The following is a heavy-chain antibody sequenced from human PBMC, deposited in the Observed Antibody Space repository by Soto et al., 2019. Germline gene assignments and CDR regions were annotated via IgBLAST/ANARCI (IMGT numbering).Heavy chain of an antibody. V-gene: IGHV3-74*01. Sequence: GESLKISCAASGFTFSSYWMHWVRQAPGKGLVWVSRINSDGSSTSYADSVKGRFTISRDNAKNTLYLQMNSLRAEDTAVYYCARDWGLTGDRVDAFDIWGQGTMVTVSS. CDR1: GFTFSSYW. J-gene: IGHJ3*02. CDR2: INSDGSST. CDR3: ARDWGLTGDRVDAFDI. D-gene: IGHD7-27*01.